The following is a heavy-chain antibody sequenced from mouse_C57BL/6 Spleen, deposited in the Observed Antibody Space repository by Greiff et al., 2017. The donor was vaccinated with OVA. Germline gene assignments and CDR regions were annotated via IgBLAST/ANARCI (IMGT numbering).Heavy chain of an antibody. D-gene: IGHD2-4*01. CDR2: LSSGGSYT. CDR1: GFTFSSYG. Sequence: EVQGVESGGDLVKPGGSLKLSCAASGFTFSSYGMSWVRQTPDKRLEWVATLSSGGSYTYYPDSVKGRFTISRDNAKNTLYLQMSSLKSEDTAMYYCARHRALYDYEYYAMDYWGQGTSVTVSS. V-gene: IGHV5-6*01. CDR3: ARHRALYDYEYYAMDY. J-gene: IGHJ4*01.